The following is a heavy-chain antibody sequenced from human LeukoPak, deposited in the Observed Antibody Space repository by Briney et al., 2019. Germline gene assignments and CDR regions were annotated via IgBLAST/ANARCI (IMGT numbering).Heavy chain of an antibody. Sequence: SETLFLTCSVSGGSISSSSYYWGWFRQPPGKGLEWVGSIYDSGTTFYNPSLKSRVTISVETSRNQFSLKLTSVTAADTAVYYCARGGNRYSSSWYFYWGQGTLVTVSS. CDR2: IYDSGTT. D-gene: IGHD6-13*01. CDR1: GGSISSSSYY. V-gene: IGHV4-39*07. CDR3: ARGGNRYSSSWYFY. J-gene: IGHJ4*02.